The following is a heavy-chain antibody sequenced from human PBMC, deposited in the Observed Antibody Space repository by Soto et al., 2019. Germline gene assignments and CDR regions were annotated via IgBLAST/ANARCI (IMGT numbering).Heavy chain of an antibody. CDR1: GYSFTTYG. CDR2: ISAYNGNT. V-gene: IGHV1-18*01. Sequence: QVQLVQSGGEVKKPGASVKVSCKTSGYSFTTYGISWVRQAPGQGLEWMGWISAYNGNTNYAQKPQDRVTMTTDTATSTGYMELRGVRSDDTAVYYCAREGPAPYYYCGMDVWGQGSTVTVSS. CDR3: AREGPAPYYYCGMDV. J-gene: IGHJ6*01.